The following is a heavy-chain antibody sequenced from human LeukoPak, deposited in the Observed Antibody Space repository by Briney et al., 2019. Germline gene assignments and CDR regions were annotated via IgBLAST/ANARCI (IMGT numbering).Heavy chain of an antibody. CDR3: ARDGMVRGVIVDYYYYGMDV. J-gene: IGHJ6*02. V-gene: IGHV3-30*04. D-gene: IGHD3-10*01. Sequence: PGESLRLSCAASGFTFSSYAMHWVRQAPGKGLEWVAVISYDGSNKYYADSVKGRFTISRDNAKNSLYLQMNSLRAEDTAVYYCARDGMVRGVIVDYYYYGMDVWGQGTTVTVSS. CDR2: ISYDGSNK. CDR1: GFTFSSYA.